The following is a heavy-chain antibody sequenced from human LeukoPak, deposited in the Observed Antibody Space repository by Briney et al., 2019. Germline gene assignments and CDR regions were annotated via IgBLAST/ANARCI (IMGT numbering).Heavy chain of an antibody. V-gene: IGHV4-59*01. CDR3: ARAPYYGDSSNWFDP. J-gene: IGHJ5*02. D-gene: IGHD4-17*01. CDR1: GGSISSYF. CDR2: IYYSGST. Sequence: SETLSLTCTVSGGSISSYFWSWIRQPPGKGLEWIGYIYYSGSTNYNPSLKSRVTISVDTSKNQFSLKLSSVTAADTAVYYCARAPYYGDSSNWFDPWGQGTLVTVSS.